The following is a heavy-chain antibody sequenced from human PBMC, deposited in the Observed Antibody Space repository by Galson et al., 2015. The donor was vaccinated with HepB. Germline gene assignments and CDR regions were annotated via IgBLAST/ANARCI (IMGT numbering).Heavy chain of an antibody. Sequence: SLRLSCAASGFTFSSYGMHWVRQAPGKGLEWVAVIWYDGSNKYYADSVKGRFTISRDNSKNTLYLQMNSLRAEDTAVYYCARDSVTYYYDTWGQGTLVTVSS. D-gene: IGHD3-22*01. CDR1: GFTFSSYG. CDR3: ARDSVTYYYDT. J-gene: IGHJ1*01. V-gene: IGHV3-33*01. CDR2: IWYDGSNK.